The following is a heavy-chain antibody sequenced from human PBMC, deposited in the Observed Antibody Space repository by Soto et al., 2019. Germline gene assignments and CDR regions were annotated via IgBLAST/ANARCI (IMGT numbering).Heavy chain of an antibody. J-gene: IGHJ3*02. CDR3: ASTYYYDSSGYWTHAFDI. CDR2: IYYSGST. V-gene: IGHV4-31*03. D-gene: IGHD3-22*01. CDR1: GGSISSGGYY. Sequence: PSATLSVTCTVSGGSISSGGYYWSWIRQHPGKGLEWIGYIYYSGSTYYNPSLKSRVTISVDTSKNQFSLKLSSVTAADTAVYYCASTYYYDSSGYWTHAFDIWGQGTMVTVSS.